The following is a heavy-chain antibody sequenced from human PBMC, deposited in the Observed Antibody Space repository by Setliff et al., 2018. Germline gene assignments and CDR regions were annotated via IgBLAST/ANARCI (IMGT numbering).Heavy chain of an antibody. J-gene: IGHJ4*02. Sequence: PSETLSLTCTVSGGSISSGGYYWSWIRQHPGKGLEWIGYIYYSGSTSYYNPSLKSRVTISVDTSKNQFSLKLSSVTAADTAVYYCARGGGRWLYYFDYWGQGTLVTVSS. CDR1: GGSISSGGYY. D-gene: IGHD3-16*01. CDR2: IYYSGSTS. CDR3: ARGGGRWLYYFDY. V-gene: IGHV4-31*03.